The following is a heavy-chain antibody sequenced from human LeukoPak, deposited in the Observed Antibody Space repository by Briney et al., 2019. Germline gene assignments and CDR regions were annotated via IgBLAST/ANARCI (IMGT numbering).Heavy chain of an antibody. CDR1: GFTFSSYA. CDR3: AKGSYYDSSGSFYFDY. V-gene: IGHV3-23*01. D-gene: IGHD3-22*01. CDR2: ISGSGDNT. Sequence: GGSLRLSCAASGFTFSSYAMSWVRQAPGKGLEWFSGISGSGDNTYYADSVKGRFTISRDNSKNTLYVQANSLGTEDTAAYYCAKGSYYDSSGSFYFDYWGQGTLVTVSS. J-gene: IGHJ4*02.